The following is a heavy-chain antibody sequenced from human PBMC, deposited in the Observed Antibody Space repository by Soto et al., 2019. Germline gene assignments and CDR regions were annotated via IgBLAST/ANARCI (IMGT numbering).Heavy chain of an antibody. J-gene: IGHJ4*02. CDR1: GYTFTSYA. V-gene: IGHV1-3*01. D-gene: IGHD2-15*01. Sequence: ASVKVSCKASGYTFTSYAMHWVRQAPGQRLEWMGWINAGNGNTKYSQKFQGRVTITRDTSASTAYMELSSLRSEDTAVYYCARGALGYCSGGSCPFDYWGQGTLVTVSS. CDR2: INAGNGNT. CDR3: ARGALGYCSGGSCPFDY.